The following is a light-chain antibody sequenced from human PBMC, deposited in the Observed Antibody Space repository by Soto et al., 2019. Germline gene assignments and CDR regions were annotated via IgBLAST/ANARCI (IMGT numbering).Light chain of an antibody. CDR1: QEVSNN. V-gene: IGKV3-15*01. Sequence: EIVVTPSSTPPSLVSGEKAPLPFRAQQEVSNNLAWYQQKPGQAPRLLIYGASTRATGIPARFSGSGSGTEFTLTISSLQSEDFAVYYCQQYNNWWTFGQGTKVEIK. CDR3: QQYNNWWT. CDR2: GAS. J-gene: IGKJ1*01.